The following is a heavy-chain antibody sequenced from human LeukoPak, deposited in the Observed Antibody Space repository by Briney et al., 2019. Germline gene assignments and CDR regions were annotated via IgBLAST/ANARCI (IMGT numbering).Heavy chain of an antibody. Sequence: GSLRLSCTAPGARVEDHGMAWGRQPPGKGLEWVCGINWNGGSTGYADSVKGRFTISRDNAKNSLYLQMNSLRADDTALYYCARGDSSGWYFDDWGQGTLVTVSS. D-gene: IGHD6-19*01. CDR3: ARGDSSGWYFDD. CDR1: GARVEDHG. CDR2: INWNGGST. V-gene: IGHV3-20*04. J-gene: IGHJ4*02.